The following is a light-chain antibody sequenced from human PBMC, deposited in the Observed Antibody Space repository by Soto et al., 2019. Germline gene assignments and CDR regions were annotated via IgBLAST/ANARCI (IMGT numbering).Light chain of an antibody. V-gene: IGKV3-20*01. CDR1: QRVSSNY. Sequence: EIVLTQSPGTLSLSPGERATLSCRASQRVSSNYLAWYQQKPGQAPRLLIYGASSRATGVPDRFSGSGSGTDFTLTISRLEPEDFAVYYCQQYGSSPTFGQGTKVEIK. CDR2: GAS. CDR3: QQYGSSPT. J-gene: IGKJ1*01.